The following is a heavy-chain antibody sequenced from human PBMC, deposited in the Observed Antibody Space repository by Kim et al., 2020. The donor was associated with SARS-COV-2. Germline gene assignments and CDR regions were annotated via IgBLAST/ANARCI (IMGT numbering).Heavy chain of an antibody. CDR3: ASAAILTGYKAGGYYFDY. CDR2: TYYRSKWYN. V-gene: IGHV6-1*01. CDR1: GDSVSSNSAA. Sequence: SQTLSLTCAIPGDSVSSNSAAWNWIRQSPSRGLEWLGRTYYRSKWYNDYAVSVKSRITINPDTSKNQFSLQLNSVTPEDTAVYYCASAAILTGYKAGGYYFDYWGQGTLVTVSS. D-gene: IGHD3-9*01. J-gene: IGHJ4*02.